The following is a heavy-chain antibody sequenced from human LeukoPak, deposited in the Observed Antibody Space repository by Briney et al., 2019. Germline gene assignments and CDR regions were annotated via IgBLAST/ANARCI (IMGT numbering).Heavy chain of an antibody. Sequence: SETLSLTCTVSGGAISRVGYGWIWIRQPAGRGLEWIGRISTSGSTHYNSSLRSRVTISVHTTNILFSPRQSAVTAADTAVYYCARVSARGSGELFPDYWGQGTLVTVSS. J-gene: IGHJ4*02. V-gene: IGHV4-61*02. D-gene: IGHD3-10*01. CDR3: ARVSARGSGELFPDY. CDR1: GGAISRVGYG. CDR2: ISTSGST.